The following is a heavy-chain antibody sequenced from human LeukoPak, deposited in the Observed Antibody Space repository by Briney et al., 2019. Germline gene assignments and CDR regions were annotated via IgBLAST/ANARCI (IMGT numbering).Heavy chain of an antibody. CDR2: INHSGST. CDR1: GGSISSGGYY. D-gene: IGHD2-2*01. V-gene: IGHV4-30-2*01. J-gene: IGHJ6*02. CDR3: ASAYQLLGYCYGMDV. Sequence: PSQTLSLTCTVSGGSISSGGYYWSWIRQPPGKGLEWIGEINHSGSTNYNPSLKSRVTISVDTSKNQFSLKLSSVTAADTAVYYCASAYQLLGYCYGMDVWGQGTTVTVSS.